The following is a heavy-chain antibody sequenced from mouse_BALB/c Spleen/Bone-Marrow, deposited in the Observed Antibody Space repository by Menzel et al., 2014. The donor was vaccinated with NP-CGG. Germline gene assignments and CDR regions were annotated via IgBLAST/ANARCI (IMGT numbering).Heavy chain of an antibody. Sequence: VKLMESGAELAKPGASVKMSCKASGYTSTSYWMHWVKQRPGQGLEWIGYINPSTGYTEYNQKFKDKATLTADKSSSTAYMQLSSLTSEDSAVYYCARDYRYDGFAYWGQGTLVTVSA. J-gene: IGHJ3*01. CDR2: INPSTGYT. CDR1: GYTSTSYW. D-gene: IGHD2-14*01. CDR3: ARDYRYDGFAY. V-gene: IGHV1-7*01.